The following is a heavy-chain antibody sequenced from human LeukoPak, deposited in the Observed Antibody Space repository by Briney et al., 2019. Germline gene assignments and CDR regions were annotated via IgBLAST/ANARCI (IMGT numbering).Heavy chain of an antibody. J-gene: IGHJ6*02. CDR3: ARYQSSGWHGHYYYGMDV. Sequence: ASVKVSCKASGYTFTGYYMHWVRQAPGQGLEWMGWINPNSGGTNYAQKFQGRVTMTRDTSISTAYMELSRLRSDDTAVYYCARYQSSGWHGHYYYGMDVWGQGTTVTVSS. CDR1: GYTFTGYY. V-gene: IGHV1-2*02. CDR2: INPNSGGT. D-gene: IGHD6-19*01.